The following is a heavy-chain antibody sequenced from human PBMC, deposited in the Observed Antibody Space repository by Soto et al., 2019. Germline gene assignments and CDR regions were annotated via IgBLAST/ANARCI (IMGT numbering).Heavy chain of an antibody. CDR2: ISGSGGST. J-gene: IGHJ1*01. CDR1: GFTFSSYA. CDR3: AKDFTVVAATTGFQH. V-gene: IGHV3-23*01. Sequence: EVQLLESGGGLVQPGGSLRLSCAASGFTFSSYAMSWVRQAPGKGLEWVSAISGSGGSTYYADSVKGRFTISRDNAKNTLNLQMNILRAEDTSVYYCAKDFTVVAATTGFQHWGQGTLVTVST. D-gene: IGHD2-15*01.